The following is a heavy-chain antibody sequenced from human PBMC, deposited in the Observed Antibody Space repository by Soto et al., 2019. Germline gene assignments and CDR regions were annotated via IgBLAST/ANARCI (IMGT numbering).Heavy chain of an antibody. CDR1: GYTFTSYG. V-gene: IGHV1-18*01. CDR3: ARSVLEQQLVDYYYYMDV. CDR2: ISAYNGNT. Sequence: GASVKVSCKASGYTFTSYGISWVRQAPGQGLEWMGWISAYNGNTNYAQKLQGRVTMTTDTSTSTAYMELRSLRSDDTAVYYCARSVLEQQLVDYYYYMDVWGKGTTVTSP. J-gene: IGHJ6*03. D-gene: IGHD6-13*01.